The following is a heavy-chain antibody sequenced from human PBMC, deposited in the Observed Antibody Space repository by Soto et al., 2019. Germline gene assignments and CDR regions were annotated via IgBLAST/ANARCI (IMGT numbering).Heavy chain of an antibody. V-gene: IGHV1-2*05. D-gene: IGHD4-17*01. J-gene: IGHJ6*02. CDR1: GYIFTGNY. Sequence: ASVKVSCKTSGYIFTGNYMHWVRQAPGQGLEWMGRMNLNSGGTNYAQKFQGRVTMTGDTSINAAYMELSRLTSDDTVVYYCARDPNDYGCNLFYYRRDVCGQECTFTVCS. CDR3: ARDPNDYGCNLFYYRRDV. CDR2: MNLNSGGT.